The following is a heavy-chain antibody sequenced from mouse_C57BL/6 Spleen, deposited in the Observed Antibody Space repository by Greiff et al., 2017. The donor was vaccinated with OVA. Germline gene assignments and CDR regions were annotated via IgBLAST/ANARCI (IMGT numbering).Heavy chain of an antibody. Sequence: VQLQQSGPELVKPGASVKIPCKASGYTFTDYNMDWVKQSPGKSLEWIGDINPNNGGTIYNQKFKGKATLTVDKSSSTAYMELRSLTSEDTAVYYCARRDYYGSSYTWFAYWGQGTLVTVSA. D-gene: IGHD1-1*01. CDR3: ARRDYYGSSYTWFAY. V-gene: IGHV1-18*01. CDR1: GYTFTDYN. J-gene: IGHJ3*01. CDR2: INPNNGGT.